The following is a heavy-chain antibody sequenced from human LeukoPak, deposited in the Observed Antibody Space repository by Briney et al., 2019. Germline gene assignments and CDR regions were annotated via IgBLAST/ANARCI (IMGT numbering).Heavy chain of an antibody. J-gene: IGHJ5*02. CDR1: GYTFTGYY. D-gene: IGHD3-10*01. CDR3: ARVGITMVRGVNLNWFDP. CDR2: INPNSGGT. Sequence: ASVKVSCKASGYTFTGYYMHWVRQDPGQGLEWMGWINPNSGGTNYAQKFQGRVTMTRDTSISTAYMELSRLRSDDTAVYYCARVGITMVRGVNLNWFDPWGQGTLVTVSS. V-gene: IGHV1-2*02.